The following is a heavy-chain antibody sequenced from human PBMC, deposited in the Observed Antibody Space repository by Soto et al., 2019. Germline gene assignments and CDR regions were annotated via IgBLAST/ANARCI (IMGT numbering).Heavy chain of an antibody. Sequence: SETLSLTCTVSGGSVSSGSYYWSWIRQPPGKGLEWIGYIYYSGSTNYNPSLKSRVTISVDTSKNQFSLKLSSVTAADTAVYYCARVRDRELWLFDYWGQGTLVTVSS. CDR2: IYYSGST. J-gene: IGHJ4*02. D-gene: IGHD5-18*01. CDR3: ARVRDRELWLFDY. CDR1: GGSVSSGSYY. V-gene: IGHV4-61*01.